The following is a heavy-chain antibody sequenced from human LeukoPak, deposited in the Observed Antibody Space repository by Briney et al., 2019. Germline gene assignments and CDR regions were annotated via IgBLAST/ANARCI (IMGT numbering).Heavy chain of an antibody. CDR3: ARLYTGGQLWLPSYFDY. CDR2: IYYSGST. V-gene: IGHV4-30-4*01. J-gene: IGHJ4*02. Sequence: PSQTLSLTCTVSGDSISSGDYYWSWIRQPPGKGLEWIGYIYYSGSTNYNPSLKSRVTISVDTSKNQFSLKLSSVTAADTAVYYCARLYTGGQLWLPSYFDYWGQGTLVTVSS. CDR1: GDSISSGDYY. D-gene: IGHD5-18*01.